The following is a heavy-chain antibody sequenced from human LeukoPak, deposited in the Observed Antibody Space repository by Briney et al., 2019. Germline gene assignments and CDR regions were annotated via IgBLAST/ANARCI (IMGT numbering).Heavy chain of an antibody. V-gene: IGHV1-18*04. Sequence: ASVKVSCKASGYTFTSYGINWVRQAPGQGLEWMGWISAYNGKTNYAQKLQGRVTMTTDTSTTTAYMELRSLRSDDTAVYYCARDVWGYSFGYGEHWGQGTLVTVSS. CDR3: ARDVWGYSFGYGEH. D-gene: IGHD5-18*01. J-gene: IGHJ1*01. CDR1: GYTFTSYG. CDR2: ISAYNGKT.